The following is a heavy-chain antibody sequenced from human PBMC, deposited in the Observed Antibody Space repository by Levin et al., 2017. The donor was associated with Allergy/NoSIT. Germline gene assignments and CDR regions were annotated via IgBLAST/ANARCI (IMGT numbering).Heavy chain of an antibody. J-gene: IGHJ5*02. Sequence: GESLKISCKASGYTFTGYYMHWVRQAPGQGLEWMGWINPNSGGTNYAQKFQGRVTMTRDTSISTAYMELSRLRSDDTAVYYCARIQLEDWFDPWGQGTLVTVSS. V-gene: IGHV1-2*02. CDR3: ARIQLEDWFDP. D-gene: IGHD1-1*01. CDR2: INPNSGGT. CDR1: GYTFTGYY.